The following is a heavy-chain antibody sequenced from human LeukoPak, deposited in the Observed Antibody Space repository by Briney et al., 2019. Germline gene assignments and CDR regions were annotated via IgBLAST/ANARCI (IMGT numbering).Heavy chain of an antibody. CDR3: AKERLTTTTFDS. Sequence: GGSLRLSCAASGFTFSTYAMSWVRQAPGKGLEWVSLISGSGGSTYYADSVKGRFTISRDNGKNTLSLQMNSLRAEDTALYCCAKERLTTTTFDSWGRGTLVTVSS. D-gene: IGHD4-11*01. V-gene: IGHV3-23*01. CDR1: GFTFSTYA. J-gene: IGHJ4*02. CDR2: ISGSGGST.